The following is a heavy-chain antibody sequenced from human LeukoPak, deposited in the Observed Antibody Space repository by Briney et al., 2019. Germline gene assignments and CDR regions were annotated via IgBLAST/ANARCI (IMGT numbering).Heavy chain of an antibody. V-gene: IGHV1-8*01. Sequence: ASVKVSCKASGYTFTSYDINWVRQATGQGLEWMGWMNPNSSNTGYAQKFQGRVTMTRNTSISTAYMELSSLRSEDTAVYYCARSRNPYYDSSGYPEPNFDYWGQGTLVTVSS. D-gene: IGHD3-22*01. J-gene: IGHJ4*02. CDR2: MNPNSSNT. CDR1: GYTFTSYD. CDR3: ARSRNPYYDSSGYPEPNFDY.